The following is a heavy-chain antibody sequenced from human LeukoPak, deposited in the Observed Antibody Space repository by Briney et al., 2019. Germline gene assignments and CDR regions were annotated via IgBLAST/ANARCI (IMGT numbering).Heavy chain of an antibody. V-gene: IGHV3-30*04. Sequence: PGRSLRLSCAASGFTFSSYAMHWVRQAPGKGLEWVAVISYDGSNKYYADSVKGRFTISRDNSKNTLYLQMNSLRAEDTAVYYCARALYYYDSSGQEFDYWGQGTLVTVSS. CDR2: ISYDGSNK. J-gene: IGHJ4*02. CDR3: ARALYYYDSSGQEFDY. D-gene: IGHD3-22*01. CDR1: GFTFSSYA.